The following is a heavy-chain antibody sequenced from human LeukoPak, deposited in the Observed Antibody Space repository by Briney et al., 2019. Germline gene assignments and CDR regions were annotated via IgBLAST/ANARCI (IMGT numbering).Heavy chain of an antibody. D-gene: IGHD3-10*01. J-gene: IGHJ5*02. V-gene: IGHV4-34*01. Sequence: SETLSLTCAVYGGSFSGYYWSWIRQPPGKGLEWIGEINHSGSTNYNPSLKSRVTISVDTSKNQFSLKRSSATAADTAVYYCARHVLTMVRGVIKGAWFDPWGQGTLVTVSS. CDR2: INHSGST. CDR1: GGSFSGYY. CDR3: ARHVLTMVRGVIKGAWFDP.